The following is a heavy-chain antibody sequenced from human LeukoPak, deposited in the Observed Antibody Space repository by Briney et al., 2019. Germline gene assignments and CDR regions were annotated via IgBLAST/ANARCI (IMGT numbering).Heavy chain of an antibody. CDR1: GFTVSSNY. J-gene: IGHJ4*02. D-gene: IGHD6-13*01. CDR2: IYSGCNT. Sequence: GGSLRLSCAASGFTVSSNYMSWVRQAPGKGLEWVSVIYSGCNTYYVDSVKGRFTISRDNSKNTLYLQMNSLRAEDTAVYYCARSLRVAAGALDYWGQGTLVTVSS. V-gene: IGHV3-53*01. CDR3: ARSLRVAAGALDY.